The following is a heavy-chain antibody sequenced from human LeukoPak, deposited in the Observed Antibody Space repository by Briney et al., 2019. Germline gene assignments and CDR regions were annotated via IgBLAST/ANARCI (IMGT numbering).Heavy chain of an antibody. D-gene: IGHD3-16*02. CDR2: ISAYNGNT. J-gene: IGHJ4*02. V-gene: IGHV1-18*01. CDR1: GYTFTSYG. CDR3: ARARRKRIMITFGGVIASGGYFDY. Sequence: ASVKVSCKASGYTFTSYGISWVRQAPGQGLEWMGWISAYNGNTNYAQKLQGRVTMTTDTSTSTAYTELRSLRSDDTAVYYCARARRKRIMITFGGVIASGGYFDYWGQGTLVTVSS.